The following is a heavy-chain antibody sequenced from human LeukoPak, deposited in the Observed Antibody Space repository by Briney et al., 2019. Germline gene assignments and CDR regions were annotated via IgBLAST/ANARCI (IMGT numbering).Heavy chain of an antibody. V-gene: IGHV1-2*02. CDR1: GYTFTDYS. D-gene: IGHD3-16*01. CDR3: ARDRSAFGCRQFEN. J-gene: IGHJ4*02. Sequence: GASVKVSRTASGYTFTDYSIHWVRQAPGQGLEWMGWINANSGGTIYVQKFQGRVTMARYTSISTAYMEVNRLRSDDTAVYYCARDRSAFGCRQFENWGQGAPVTVSS. CDR2: INANSGGT.